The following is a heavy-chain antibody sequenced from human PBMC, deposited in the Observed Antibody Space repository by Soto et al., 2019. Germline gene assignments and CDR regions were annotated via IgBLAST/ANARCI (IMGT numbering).Heavy chain of an antibody. CDR1: CGSINCYC. CDR2: IYYSGSA. J-gene: IGHJ3*02. CDR3: TSHRLGYCSRTSGLGFDI. D-gene: IGHD2-2*01. V-gene: IGHV4-59*08. Sequence: PLPHTWGVACGSINCYCGSCIRPPPGTGLGWIGYIYYSGSANYNPSLKSRVTISVDTSKNQFSLTLSSVTAADTAVYYCTSHRLGYCSRTSGLGFDIWGQWTMVT.